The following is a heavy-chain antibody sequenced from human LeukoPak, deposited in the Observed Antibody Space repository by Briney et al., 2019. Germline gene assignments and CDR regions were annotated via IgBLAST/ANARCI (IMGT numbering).Heavy chain of an antibody. CDR3: ARDSMRSYLDY. V-gene: IGHV4-31*03. D-gene: IGHD3-16*02. J-gene: IGHJ4*02. CDR2: IYYSGST. Sequence: TLSLTCTVSGGSISSGGYYWSWIRQHPGKGLEWIGYIYYSGSTYYNPSLKSRVTISVDTSKNQFSLKLSSVTAADTAVYYCARDSMRSYLDYWGQGTLVTVSS. CDR1: GGSISSGGYY.